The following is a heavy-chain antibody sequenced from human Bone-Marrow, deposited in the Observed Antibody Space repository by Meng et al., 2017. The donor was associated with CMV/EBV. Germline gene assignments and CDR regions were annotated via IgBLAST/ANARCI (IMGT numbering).Heavy chain of an antibody. CDR1: GYTFTGYY. CDR3: ARVASEKGAAGLMDV. D-gene: IGHD2-15*01. J-gene: IGHJ6*02. Sequence: ASVKVSCKASGYTFTGYYMHWVRQAPGQGLEWMGWINPNSGGTNYAQKFQGRVTMTRDTSISTAYMELSRLRSDDTAVYYCARVASEKGAAGLMDVWGQGTTVTVLL. V-gene: IGHV1-2*02. CDR2: INPNSGGT.